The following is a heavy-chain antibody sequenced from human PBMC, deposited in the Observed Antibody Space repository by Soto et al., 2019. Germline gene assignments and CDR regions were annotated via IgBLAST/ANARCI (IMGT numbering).Heavy chain of an antibody. CDR3: ARSGAYDFWSGYYTESDYYYGMDV. CDR2: INPNSGGT. V-gene: IGHV1-2*04. Sequence: ASVKVSCKASGYAFTGYYMHWVRQAPGQGLEWMGWINPNSGGTNYAQKFQGWVTMTRGTSISTAYMELSRLRSDDTAVYYCARSGAYDFWSGYYTESDYYYGMDVWGQGTTVTVSS. CDR1: GYAFTGYY. J-gene: IGHJ6*02. D-gene: IGHD3-3*01.